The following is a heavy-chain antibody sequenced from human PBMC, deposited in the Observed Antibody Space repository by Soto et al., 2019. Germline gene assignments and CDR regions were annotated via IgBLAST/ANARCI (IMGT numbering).Heavy chain of an antibody. CDR2: INPSGGST. Sequence: HVQLVQSGAEVKKPGASVKVSCKASGYTFTSYYMHWVRQAPGQGLEWMGIINPSGGSTSYAQKFQGRVTMTRDTSTSTVYMELSSLRSEDTAVYYCARDGTKDADYYGMDVWGQGTTVTVSS. V-gene: IGHV1-46*01. CDR1: GYTFTSYY. D-gene: IGHD1-26*01. J-gene: IGHJ6*02. CDR3: ARDGTKDADYYGMDV.